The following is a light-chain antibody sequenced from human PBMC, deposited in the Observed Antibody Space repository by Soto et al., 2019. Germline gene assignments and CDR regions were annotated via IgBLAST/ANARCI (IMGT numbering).Light chain of an antibody. V-gene: IGKV3-20*01. CDR2: GAS. CDR1: QSVSSSY. J-gene: IGKJ4*01. CDR3: QQYGNSQLT. Sequence: DIVLTQPPGTLSLSPGERATLSCRASQSVSSSYLAWYQQKPGQAPRRLIYGASSRATGIPDRFSGSGSGTDFTLTISSLEPEDFAVYYCQQYGNSQLTFGGGTKV.